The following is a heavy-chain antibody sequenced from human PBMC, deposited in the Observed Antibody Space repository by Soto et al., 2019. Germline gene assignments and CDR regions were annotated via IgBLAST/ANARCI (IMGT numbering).Heavy chain of an antibody. CDR2: IYPGDSDT. V-gene: IGHV5-51*01. D-gene: IGHD2-2*01. CDR3: ARGYCTTTICDPWFDP. J-gene: IGHJ5*02. Sequence: PGESLKISCNGSGYAFTIYWIAWVRQMPGKGLEWMGIIYPGDSDTRYSPSFQGQVTISADKSITTAYLQWSSLKASDTAMYYCARGYCTTTICDPWFDPWGQGTLVTVSS. CDR1: GYAFTIYW.